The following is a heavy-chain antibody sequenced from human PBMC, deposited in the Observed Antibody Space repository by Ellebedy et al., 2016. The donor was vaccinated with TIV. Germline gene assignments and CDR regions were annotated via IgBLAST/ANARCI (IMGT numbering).Heavy chain of an antibody. J-gene: IGHJ4*02. CDR3: ARHSAGIKAHDY. D-gene: IGHD6-13*01. CDR1: GGSISSYY. CDR2: NYYSGRT. V-gene: IGHV4-59*08. Sequence: MPSETLSLTCTVSGGSISSYYWSWIRQPPGKGLEWIGYNYYSGRTNYNASLKSRVTISVDTSKNQFSLKLRSVTAADTAVYYCARHSAGIKAHDYWGQGTLVTVSS.